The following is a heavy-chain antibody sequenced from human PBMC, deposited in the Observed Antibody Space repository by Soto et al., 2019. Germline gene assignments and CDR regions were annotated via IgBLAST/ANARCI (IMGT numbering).Heavy chain of an antibody. CDR2: IYYSGST. CDR1: GGSISTYY. V-gene: IGHV4-59*05. Sequence: ASETLSLTCTVSGGSISTYYWGWIRQPPGKGLEWIGSIYYSGSTYFDPSLKSRVTISKDTSKNQFSLKLSSVTAADTAMFYCAVGSGGSYYVYWGQGILVTVSS. D-gene: IGHD1-26*01. J-gene: IGHJ4*02. CDR3: AVGSGGSYYVY.